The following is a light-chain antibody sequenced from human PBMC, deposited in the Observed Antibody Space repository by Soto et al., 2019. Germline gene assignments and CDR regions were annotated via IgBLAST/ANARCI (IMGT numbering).Light chain of an antibody. CDR1: QSVGSS. Sequence: DIVMTQSPATLSVSPGERATLSCWASQSVGSSLAWYQHKAGQAPRLLIYGTSTRATGIPVRFSGSGSGTEFTLTISGLQSEDFAVYYCQQYKSWPPITFGQGTRLELK. CDR2: GTS. CDR3: QQYKSWPPIT. V-gene: IGKV3-15*01. J-gene: IGKJ5*01.